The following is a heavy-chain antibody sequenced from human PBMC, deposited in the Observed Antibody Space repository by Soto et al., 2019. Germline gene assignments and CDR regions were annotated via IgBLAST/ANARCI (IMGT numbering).Heavy chain of an antibody. J-gene: IGHJ6*02. CDR1: GFSFSTYL. V-gene: IGHV3-7*01. CDR3: VGALTYEVPYYYYGMDV. CDR2: IKQGGNEK. Sequence: LRLSCAASGFSFSTYLMSWVRQAPGKGLEWVANIKQGGNEKFYVDSVKGRFTISRDNDKKSLYLQMDSLRVEDTAVYYCVGALTYEVPYYYYGMDVWGRGTTVTVSS. D-gene: IGHD3-16*01.